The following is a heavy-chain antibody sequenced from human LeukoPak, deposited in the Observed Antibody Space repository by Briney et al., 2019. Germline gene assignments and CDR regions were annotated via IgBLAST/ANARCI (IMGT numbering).Heavy chain of an antibody. V-gene: IGHV1-18*01. Sequence: ASVKVSCKTSGYTFSSHSMNWVRQAPGQGLEWLGWISPYNGNTKYAQKIQGRATMTTDTSTSTAYLELRSLRSDDTAVYYCARGEYDLLGDYWGQGTPVTVSS. CDR1: GYTFSSHS. J-gene: IGHJ4*02. D-gene: IGHD3-10*01. CDR3: ARGEYDLLGDY. CDR2: ISPYNGNT.